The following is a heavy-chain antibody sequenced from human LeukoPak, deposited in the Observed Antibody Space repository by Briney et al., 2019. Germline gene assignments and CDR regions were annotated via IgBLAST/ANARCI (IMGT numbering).Heavy chain of an antibody. V-gene: IGHV4-4*07. CDR2: LYTSGSP. CDR1: GVYLSSYS. CDR3: ARAGIGTLDY. D-gene: IGHD1-1*01. Sequence: SETLSLTCSVSGVYLSSYSWSGLRQPAGKGLEGIGRLYTSGSPNYTPSLESRVTMSVDTSQNQFSLRPKSVTAADTAVYYCARAGIGTLDYWGQGTLVTVSS. J-gene: IGHJ4*02.